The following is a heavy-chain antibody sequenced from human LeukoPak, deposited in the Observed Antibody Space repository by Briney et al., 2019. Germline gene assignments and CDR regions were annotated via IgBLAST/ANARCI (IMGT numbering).Heavy chain of an antibody. J-gene: IGHJ4*02. CDR2: ISGSGGST. Sequence: GGSLRLSCAASGFTFSSYAMSWVRQAPGKGLEWVSAISGSGGSTYYADSVKGRFTISRDNSKNALYLQMNSLRAEDTAVYYCAKDLGGTYYYDSSGYYPVPLFDYWGQGTLVTVSS. CDR3: AKDLGGTYYYDSSGYYPVPLFDY. V-gene: IGHV3-23*01. D-gene: IGHD3-22*01. CDR1: GFTFSSYA.